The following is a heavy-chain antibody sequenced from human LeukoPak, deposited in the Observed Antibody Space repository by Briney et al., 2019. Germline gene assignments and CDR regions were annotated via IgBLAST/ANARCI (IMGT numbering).Heavy chain of an antibody. CDR2: INPNSGGT. Sequence: GASVKVSCKASGYTFTGYYMHWVRQAPGQGLEWMGWINPNSGGTNYAQKFQGWVTMTRDTSISTAYMELSRLRSDDTAVYYCARTETGTYQLLGNWFDPWGQGTLVTVSS. CDR3: ARTETGTYQLLGNWFDP. CDR1: GYTFTGYY. D-gene: IGHD2-2*01. J-gene: IGHJ5*02. V-gene: IGHV1-2*04.